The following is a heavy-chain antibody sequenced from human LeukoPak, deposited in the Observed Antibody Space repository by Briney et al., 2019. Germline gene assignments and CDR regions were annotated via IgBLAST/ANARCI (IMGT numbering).Heavy chain of an antibody. Sequence: SETLSLTCTVSGGSISSHYWSWIWQPPGKGLEWIGYIYYSGSTNYNPSLKSRVTISVDTSKNQFSLKLSSVTAADTAVYYCASGYYVSTFDYWGQGTLVTVSS. V-gene: IGHV4-59*11. D-gene: IGHD3-22*01. CDR1: GGSISSHY. J-gene: IGHJ4*02. CDR3: ASGYYVSTFDY. CDR2: IYYSGST.